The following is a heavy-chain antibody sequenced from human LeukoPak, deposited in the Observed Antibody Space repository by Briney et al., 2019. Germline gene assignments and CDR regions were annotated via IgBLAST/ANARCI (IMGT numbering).Heavy chain of an antibody. CDR2: IYSSGST. Sequence: SETLSLSCAVYGGSFSGYYWGWIRQPPGKGLEWMGSIYSSGSTYYNPSLMRVTISVDTSKNQFSLKVSSVTAADSAVYYCARHVDYPAAFDYWGQGTLVTVSS. CDR1: GGSFSGYY. J-gene: IGHJ4*02. V-gene: IGHV4-39*01. D-gene: IGHD4-11*01. CDR3: ARHVDYPAAFDY.